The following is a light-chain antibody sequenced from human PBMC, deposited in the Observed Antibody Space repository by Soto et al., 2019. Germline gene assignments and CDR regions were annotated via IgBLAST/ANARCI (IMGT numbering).Light chain of an antibody. CDR3: MQTIQLPLT. CDR1: QSLLHSNGKTY. Sequence: EIVMTQSPLSLSATPGQPASISCKSSQSLLHSNGKTYLYGYVPKAGQPPKLLLYEVSNRFSGVSERFSGSGAGTDFTLKISRVEAEDGGVYYCMQTIQLPLTFGGGTKVDIK. CDR2: EVS. V-gene: IGKV2D-29*01. J-gene: IGKJ4*01.